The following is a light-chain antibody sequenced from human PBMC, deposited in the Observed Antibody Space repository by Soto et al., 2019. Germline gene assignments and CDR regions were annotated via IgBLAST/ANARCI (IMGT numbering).Light chain of an antibody. CDR1: RSNIGAGYD. Sequence: QSVLTQPPSVSGAPGQRVTISCTGSRSNIGAGYDVHWYQQLPGTAPKLLIYGNSNRPSGVPDRFSGSKSGTSASLAITGLQAEDEADYYCQSYDSSLSGLYVFGTGTQLTVL. CDR2: GNS. V-gene: IGLV1-40*01. CDR3: QSYDSSLSGLYV. J-gene: IGLJ1*01.